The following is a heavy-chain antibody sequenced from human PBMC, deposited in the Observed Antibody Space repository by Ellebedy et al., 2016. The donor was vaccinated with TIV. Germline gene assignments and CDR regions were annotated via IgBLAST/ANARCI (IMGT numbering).Heavy chain of an antibody. CDR3: STLSVAPPDA. D-gene: IGHD2-21*01. V-gene: IGHV3-74*01. CDR1: GFPFSSYY. CDR2: ITSDGTQT. J-gene: IGHJ6*02. Sequence: PGGSLRLSCVASGFPFSSYYIYWVRQVPGKGPVWVSYITSDGTQTAYADSVKGRFTLSRDNAKSTVDLHMNGLRVDDSGIYFCSTLSVAPPDAWGQGTTVTVSS.